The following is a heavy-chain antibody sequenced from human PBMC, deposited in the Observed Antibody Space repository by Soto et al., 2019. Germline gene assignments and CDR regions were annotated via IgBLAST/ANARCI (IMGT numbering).Heavy chain of an antibody. CDR3: ARSSGDDFFYYGMDV. D-gene: IGHD4-17*01. CDR2: VYARGAT. V-gene: IGHV4-59*10. Sequence: SETLSLTCSVSGASITSYYWSWIRQSAGEGLQWIGRVYARGATNYNPSLKSRVTISGDTSKNQFSLKLTSVTAADTAVYYCARSSGDDFFYYGMDVWGHGTTVTVSS. CDR1: GASITSYY. J-gene: IGHJ6*02.